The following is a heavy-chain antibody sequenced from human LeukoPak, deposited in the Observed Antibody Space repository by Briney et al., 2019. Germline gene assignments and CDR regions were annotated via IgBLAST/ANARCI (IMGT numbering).Heavy chain of an antibody. CDR1: GFTFSSYE. CDR2: ISSSGSTI. D-gene: IGHD2-15*01. Sequence: GGSLRLSCAASGFTFSSYEMNWVRQAPGKGLEWVSYISSSGSTIYYADSVKGRFTISRDNAKNSLYLQMNSLRAEDTAVYYCARDHCNGGSPECMDVWGQGTTVTVSS. CDR3: ARDHCNGGSPECMDV. V-gene: IGHV3-48*03. J-gene: IGHJ6*02.